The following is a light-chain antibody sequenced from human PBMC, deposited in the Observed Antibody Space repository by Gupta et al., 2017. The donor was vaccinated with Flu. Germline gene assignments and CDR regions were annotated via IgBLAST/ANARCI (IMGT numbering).Light chain of an antibody. J-gene: IGKJ3*01. Sequence: IVMTQSPVTLSVSPGERVTLFCRASQSVRSNLAWYQQVPGQAPRVLIYGASTRAMGVTARFSGSGEGKEFTLTSSRLQYEDSAIYYWQQYNTLDTFGHGTQVDIK. V-gene: IGKV3-15*01. CDR2: GAS. CDR3: QQYNTLDT. CDR1: QSVRSN.